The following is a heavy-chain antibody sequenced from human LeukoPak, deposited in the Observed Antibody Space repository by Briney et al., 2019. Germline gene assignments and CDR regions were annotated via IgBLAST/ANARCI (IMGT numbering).Heavy chain of an antibody. V-gene: IGHV3-64*01. CDR1: GFTFSSYA. CDR3: ARASSGWYGY. CDR2: ISSNGGST. D-gene: IGHD6-19*01. Sequence: GGSLRLSCVVSGFTFSSYAMHWVRQAPGKGLEYVSAISSNGGSTYYANSVKGRFTISRDNSKNTLYLQMGSLRVEDMAVYYCARASSGWYGYWGQGTLITVSS. J-gene: IGHJ4*02.